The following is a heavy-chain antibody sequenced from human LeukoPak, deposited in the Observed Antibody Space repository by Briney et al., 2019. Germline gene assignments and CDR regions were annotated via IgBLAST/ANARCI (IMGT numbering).Heavy chain of an antibody. D-gene: IGHD6-19*01. V-gene: IGHV1-69*06. CDR3: ASSTSGIAVAGTRFDY. Sequence: SVKVSCKASGGTFSSYAISWVRQAPGQGLEWMGRIIPIFGTANYAQKFQGRVTITADKSTSTAYMGLSSLRSEDTAVYYCASSTSGIAVAGTRFDYWGQGTLVTVSS. CDR1: GGTFSSYA. CDR2: IIPIFGTA. J-gene: IGHJ4*02.